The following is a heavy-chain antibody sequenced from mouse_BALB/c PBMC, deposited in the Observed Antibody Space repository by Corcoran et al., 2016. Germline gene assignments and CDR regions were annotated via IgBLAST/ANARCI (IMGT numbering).Heavy chain of an antibody. CDR3: AREPRAMDY. V-gene: IGHV9-3-1*01. Sequence: QIQLVQSGPELKKPGETVKISCKASGYTFTNYGMNWVKQAPGKGLKWMGCINTYTGEPTYADDFKGRFAFSLETSASTAYLQINNLKNEDTATYFCAREPRAMDYWGQGTSVTVSS. CDR2: INTYTGEP. CDR1: GYTFTNYG. J-gene: IGHJ4*01.